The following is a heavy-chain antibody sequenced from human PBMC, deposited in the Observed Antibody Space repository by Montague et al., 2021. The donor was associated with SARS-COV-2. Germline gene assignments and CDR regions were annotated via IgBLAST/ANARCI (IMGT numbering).Heavy chain of an antibody. CDR1: GSSLSTYA. Sequence: SLRLSCAASGSSLSTYAMIWVRQAPGKGLEWVAAIGGNGRGTYHAASVKGRFTISRDNSKSTVNLQMNSLTVGDTAVYFCAKAYDSGGYNYERGADYWGQGTLVTVS. J-gene: IGHJ4*02. CDR3: AKAYDSGGYNYERGADY. CDR2: IGGNGRGT. V-gene: IGHV3-23*01. D-gene: IGHD3-22*01.